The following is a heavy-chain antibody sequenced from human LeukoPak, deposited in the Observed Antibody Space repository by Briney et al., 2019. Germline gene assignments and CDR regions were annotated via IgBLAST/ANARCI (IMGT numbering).Heavy chain of an antibody. CDR3: ARGGYCSGGSCYSHKTPFDY. D-gene: IGHD2-15*01. V-gene: IGHV4-34*01. CDR1: GGSFSGYY. CDR2: INHSGST. J-gene: IGHJ4*02. Sequence: SETLSLTCAVHGGSFSGYYWSWIRQPPGKGLEWIGEINHSGSTNYNPSLKSRVTISVDTSKNQFSLKLSSVTAADTAVYYCARGGYCSGGSCYSHKTPFDYWGQGTLVTVSS.